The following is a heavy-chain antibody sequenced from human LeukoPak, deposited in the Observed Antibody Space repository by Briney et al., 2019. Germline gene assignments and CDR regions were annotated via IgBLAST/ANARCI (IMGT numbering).Heavy chain of an antibody. CDR2: IYADGST. Sequence: GGSLRLSCAASGFTVSSNYMTWVRQAPGKGLEWVSLIYADGSTYFGDSVKGRFTISRDNSENTLYLEMNSLRAEDTAIYYCAKMKGHPLPKYYMDVWGQGTTVTVSS. D-gene: IGHD1-26*01. CDR1: GFTVSSNY. CDR3: AKMKGHPLPKYYMDV. V-gene: IGHV3-53*01. J-gene: IGHJ6*01.